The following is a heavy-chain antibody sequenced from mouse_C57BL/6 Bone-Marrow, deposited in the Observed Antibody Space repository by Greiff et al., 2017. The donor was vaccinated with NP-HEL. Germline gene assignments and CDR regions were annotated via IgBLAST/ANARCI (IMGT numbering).Heavy chain of an antibody. CDR3: ARGGVTTVVAD. V-gene: IGHV1-76*01. D-gene: IGHD1-1*01. CDR1: GYTFTDYY. Sequence: VQLQQSGAELVRPGASVKLSCKASGYTFTDYYINWVKQRPGQGLEWIARIYPGSGNTYYNEKFKGKATLTAEKSSSTAYMQLSSLTSEDSAVYFCARGGVTTVVADWGQGTLVTVSA. J-gene: IGHJ3*01. CDR2: IYPGSGNT.